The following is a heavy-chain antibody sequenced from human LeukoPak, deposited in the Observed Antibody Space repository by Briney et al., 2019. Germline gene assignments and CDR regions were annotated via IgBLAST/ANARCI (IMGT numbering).Heavy chain of an antibody. Sequence: GGSLRLSCAASGFTFSSYWMNWVRQAPGKGLVWVSRIASDGSSTTYADSVKGRFSISRHNAKNTLYLQMNSLRVEDTAVYYCARGRPHGNDYWGQGTLVTVSS. V-gene: IGHV3-74*01. D-gene: IGHD4-23*01. J-gene: IGHJ4*02. CDR1: GFTFSSYW. CDR2: IASDGSST. CDR3: ARGRPHGNDY.